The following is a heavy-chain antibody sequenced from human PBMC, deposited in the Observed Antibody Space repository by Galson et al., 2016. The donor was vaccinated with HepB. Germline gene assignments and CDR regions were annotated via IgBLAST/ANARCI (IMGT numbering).Heavy chain of an antibody. CDR2: IYHSGTT. Sequence: SETLSLTCTVSGGSIASSDHFWGWIRQPPGKGLEWIGSIYHSGTTFYNPSLKSRVTMSVDTSQNHFSLMLSSVTATDTAVYYCARVDVAMYDILDYWGQGTLVTVSS. CDR1: GGSIASSDHF. V-gene: IGHV4-38-2*02. CDR3: ARVDVAMYDILDY. D-gene: IGHD3-9*01. J-gene: IGHJ4*02.